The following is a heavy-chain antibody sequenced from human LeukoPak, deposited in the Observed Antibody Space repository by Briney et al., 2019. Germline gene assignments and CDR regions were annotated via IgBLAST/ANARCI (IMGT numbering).Heavy chain of an antibody. CDR2: ISSNGGST. Sequence: GGSLRLSCAASGFTFSSYAMHWVRQAPGKGLEYVSAISSNGGSTYYANSVKGRFTISRDNSKNTLYLQMGSLRAEDMAVYYCASHSSSWYEDAFDIWGQGTVVTVSS. CDR3: ASHSSSWYEDAFDI. V-gene: IGHV3-64*01. D-gene: IGHD6-13*01. J-gene: IGHJ3*02. CDR1: GFTFSSYA.